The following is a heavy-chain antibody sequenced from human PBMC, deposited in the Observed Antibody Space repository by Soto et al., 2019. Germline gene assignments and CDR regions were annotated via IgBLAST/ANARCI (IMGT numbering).Heavy chain of an antibody. CDR2: VYHSGST. CDR1: GGSISTSNW. CDR3: ARNSTSGTRFDY. J-gene: IGHJ4*02. Sequence: SETLSLTCAVSGGSISTSNWWSWVRQPPGKGLEWIGEVYHSGSTNYNPSFKSRVAMSVDKSKNQFSLKLNSVTAADTALYYCARNSTSGTRFDYWGQGSLVTV. D-gene: IGHD1-1*01. V-gene: IGHV4-4*02.